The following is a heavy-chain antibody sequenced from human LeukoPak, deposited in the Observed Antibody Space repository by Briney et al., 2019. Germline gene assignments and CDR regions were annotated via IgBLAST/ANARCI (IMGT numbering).Heavy chain of an antibody. CDR3: ARAHDSSGYYYPPFDY. CDR2: IYHSGST. V-gene: IGHV4-38-2*02. Sequence: SETLSLTCTVSGGSISGYYWGWIRQPPGKGLEWIGSIYHSGSTYYNPSLKSRVTISVDTSKNQFSLKLSSVTAADTAVYYCARAHDSSGYYYPPFDYWGQGTLVTVSS. CDR1: GGSISGYY. J-gene: IGHJ4*02. D-gene: IGHD3-22*01.